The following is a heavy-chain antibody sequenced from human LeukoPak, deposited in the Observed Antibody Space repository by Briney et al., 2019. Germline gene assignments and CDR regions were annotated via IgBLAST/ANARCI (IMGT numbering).Heavy chain of an antibody. V-gene: IGHV4-38-2*02. CDR1: GYSISSGYY. J-gene: IGHJ4*02. CDR3: ASFLTTYLSNPLDY. CDR2: IYHSGST. Sequence: SETLSLTCTVSGYSISSGYYWGWIRQPPGKGLEWIGSIYHSGSTYYNPSLKSRVTISVDTSKNQFSLKLSSVTAADTAVYYCASFLTTYLSNPLDYWGQGTLVTVSS. D-gene: IGHD2/OR15-2a*01.